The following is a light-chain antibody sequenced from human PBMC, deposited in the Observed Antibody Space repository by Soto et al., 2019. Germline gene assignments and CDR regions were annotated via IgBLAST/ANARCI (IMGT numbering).Light chain of an antibody. Sequence: ETVLTQSPGTLSLSPGERATLSCRASQSVNSNYLAWYQQKPGQAPRLLIYGASSRATGIPDRFSGSGSGTDFILTISRLEPEDFAVYYCQQYGSSPTTFGQGTKVDNK. J-gene: IGKJ1*01. CDR1: QSVNSNY. CDR3: QQYGSSPTT. V-gene: IGKV3-20*01. CDR2: GAS.